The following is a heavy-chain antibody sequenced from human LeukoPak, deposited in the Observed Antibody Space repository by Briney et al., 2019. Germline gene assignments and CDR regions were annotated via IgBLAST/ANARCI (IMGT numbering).Heavy chain of an antibody. CDR1: GFTFSSYG. CDR2: ISYDGSNK. CDR3: AKDVRWQLLPYYYFDY. D-gene: IGHD2-15*01. V-gene: IGHV3-30*18. Sequence: GRSLRLSCAASGFTFSSYGIHWVRQAPGKGLEWVAVISYDGSNKYYADSAKGRFTISRDNSKNTLDLQMNSLREEDTAVYYCAKDVRWQLLPYYYFDYWGQGTLVTVSS. J-gene: IGHJ4*02.